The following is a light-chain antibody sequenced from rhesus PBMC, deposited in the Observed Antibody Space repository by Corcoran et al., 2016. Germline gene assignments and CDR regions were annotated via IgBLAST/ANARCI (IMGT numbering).Light chain of an antibody. CDR3: MQTLRPPWT. Sequence: DIVMTQTPLSLPVTLGEPASISCRSSQSLLYSDGKTHLYWYVQKPGQSPQLLMYLVSKRAFGVPDKFSGSGSGTDFTLKIRRVEAEDVGVYYCMQTLRPPWTFGQGTKVEIK. CDR2: LVS. V-gene: IGKV2-82*02. J-gene: IGKJ1*01. CDR1: QSLLYSDGKTH.